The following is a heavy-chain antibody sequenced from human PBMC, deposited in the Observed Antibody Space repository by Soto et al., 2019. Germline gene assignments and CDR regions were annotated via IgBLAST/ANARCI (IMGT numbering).Heavy chain of an antibody. CDR3: RRSSRYSTDV. CDR1: GGSISSSSY. Sequence: QLQLQESGPGLVKPSETLSLTCTVSGGSISSSSYWGWIRQPPGKGLEWIGSIYSIGSTYYNPSRKSGVTISVDTSKNPFSLKLSSVTAADTAVYYCRRSSRYSTDVWGQGTTVTVSS. CDR2: IYSIGST. J-gene: IGHJ6*01. V-gene: IGHV4-39*01. D-gene: IGHD6-13*01.